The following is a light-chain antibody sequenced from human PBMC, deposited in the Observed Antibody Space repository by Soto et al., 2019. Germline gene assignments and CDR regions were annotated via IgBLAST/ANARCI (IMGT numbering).Light chain of an antibody. CDR3: QNYNSAPRT. Sequence: DIQMTQSPSSLSASVGDRVTITCRASQGISNYLAWYQQKPGKVPELLIYGASTLQSGVPSRFSGSGSGTDFALTISSLQPEDVAPYYCQNYNSAPRTFGQGTKVEIK. CDR1: QGISNY. J-gene: IGKJ1*01. V-gene: IGKV1-27*01. CDR2: GAS.